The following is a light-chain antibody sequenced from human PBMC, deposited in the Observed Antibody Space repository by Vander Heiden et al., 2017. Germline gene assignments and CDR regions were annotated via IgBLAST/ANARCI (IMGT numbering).Light chain of an antibody. CDR3: QQDDSYPRT. Sequence: AIRMTQSPSSFSASTGDRVTITCRASQGISSYLAWYQQKPGKAPKVLIYAASTLQSGVPSRFSGSGSGTDFTLTISCLQSEDFATYYCQQDDSYPRTFGQGTKVEIK. CDR2: AAS. V-gene: IGKV1-8*01. CDR1: QGISSY. J-gene: IGKJ1*01.